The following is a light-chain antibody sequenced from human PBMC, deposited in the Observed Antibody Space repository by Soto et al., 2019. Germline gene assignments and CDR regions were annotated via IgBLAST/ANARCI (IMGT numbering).Light chain of an antibody. V-gene: IGKV3-20*01. CDR3: QHYGSSAWT. CDR1: QSVSSSY. CDR2: GAS. J-gene: IGKJ1*01. Sequence: EIVLTQSPGTLSLSPGERATLSCRASQSVSSSYLAWYQQKPGQAPRLLIYGASSRATGIPDRFSGSGSGQDFTLTISRLEPEDFAVNYCQHYGSSAWTFGQGTKGEI.